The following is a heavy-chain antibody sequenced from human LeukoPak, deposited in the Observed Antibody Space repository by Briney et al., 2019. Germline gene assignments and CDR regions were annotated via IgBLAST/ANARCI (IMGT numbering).Heavy chain of an antibody. V-gene: IGHV3-48*03. J-gene: IGHJ4*02. D-gene: IGHD2-2*01. CDR1: GFSFSGFE. Sequence: PGGSLRPSCAASGFSFSGFEMSWVRQAPGKGPEWVSSISSRVTSVYYADSVKGRFTISRDNAKNSLYLQMNSLRAEDTAVYYCARRYCSSTDCLFDYWGQGTLVIVSS. CDR2: ISSRVTSV. CDR3: ARRYCSSTDCLFDY.